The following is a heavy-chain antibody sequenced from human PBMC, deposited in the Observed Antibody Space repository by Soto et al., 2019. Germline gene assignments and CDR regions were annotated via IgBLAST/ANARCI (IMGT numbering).Heavy chain of an antibody. Sequence: QVQLVESGGGVIQPGTSLSLSCGSSGFTFRSFGMYWVRQAPGKGLEWVAVVSYDGNHKYYADSVKGRFTGSRDNDKNMLYLQMNSLRGEDTAVYYWEKEVGQQLVLNYCMDVWGQGTTVTVSS. D-gene: IGHD6-13*01. V-gene: IGHV3-30*18. CDR3: EKEVGQQLVLNYCMDV. J-gene: IGHJ6*03. CDR2: VSYDGNHK. CDR1: GFTFRSFG.